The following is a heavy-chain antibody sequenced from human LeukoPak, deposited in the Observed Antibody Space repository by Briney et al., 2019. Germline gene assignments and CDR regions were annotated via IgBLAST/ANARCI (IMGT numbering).Heavy chain of an antibody. CDR2: IYTSGST. CDR1: GGSFSGYY. CDR3: ARESDGWFDP. J-gene: IGHJ5*02. Sequence: SETLSLTCAVYGGSFSGYYWSWIRQPAGKGLEWIGRIYTSGSTNYNPSLKSRVTTSVDTSKNQFSLKLSSVTAADTAVYYCARESDGWFDPWGQGTLVTVSS. V-gene: IGHV4-4*07. D-gene: IGHD5-24*01.